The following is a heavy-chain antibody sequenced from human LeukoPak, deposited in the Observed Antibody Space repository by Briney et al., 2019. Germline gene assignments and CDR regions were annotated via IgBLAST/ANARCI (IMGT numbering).Heavy chain of an antibody. Sequence: SETLSLTCAVYGGSFSGYYWSWIRQPPGKGLEWIGEISHSGSTNYNPSLKSRVTISVDTSKNQFSLKLSSVTAADTAVYYCARVIYGYWVDYWGQGTLVTVSS. J-gene: IGHJ4*02. CDR1: GGSFSGYY. V-gene: IGHV4-34*01. CDR2: ISHSGST. CDR3: ARVIYGYWVDY. D-gene: IGHD5-24*01.